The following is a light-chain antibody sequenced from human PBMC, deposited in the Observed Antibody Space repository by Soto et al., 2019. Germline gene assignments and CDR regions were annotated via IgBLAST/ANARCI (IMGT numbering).Light chain of an antibody. Sequence: AIQMTQSPSSLSASVGDTVTLTCRASQGIDKDLGWYQQKPGKAPNLLIHAASTLQSGVPSRFSGSGSGTDFALTIISLQPEDFATYYCLQDFTYPFTFGPGTKVDIK. CDR3: LQDFTYPFT. J-gene: IGKJ3*01. CDR2: AAS. CDR1: QGIDKD. V-gene: IGKV1-6*01.